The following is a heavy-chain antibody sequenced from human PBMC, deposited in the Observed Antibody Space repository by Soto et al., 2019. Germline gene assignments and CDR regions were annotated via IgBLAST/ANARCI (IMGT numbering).Heavy chain of an antibody. Sequence: GESLXISCKGSGYSFTSYWIGWVRQMPGKGLEWMGIVYPGDSDTRYSPSFQGQVTISADKPLSTAYLQWSSLKASDTAMYYCARLYYYDSSGYWAGPFDIWGQGTMVTV. D-gene: IGHD3-22*01. CDR3: ARLYYYDSSGYWAGPFDI. V-gene: IGHV5-51*01. J-gene: IGHJ3*02. CDR2: VYPGDSDT. CDR1: GYSFTSYW.